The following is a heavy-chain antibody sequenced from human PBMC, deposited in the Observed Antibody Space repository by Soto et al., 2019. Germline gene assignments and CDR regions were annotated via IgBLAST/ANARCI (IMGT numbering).Heavy chain of an antibody. CDR1: DRAISCVGDY. Sequence: PSETLSLTSTCSDRAISCVGDYWSWIRQHPGKGLEWIGYIYYSGSTYYNPSLKSRVTISVDTSKNQFSLKLSSVTAADTAVYYCARVIVYGDYDWFDPWGQGTLVTVSS. CDR3: ARVIVYGDYDWFDP. J-gene: IGHJ5*02. CDR2: IYYSGST. D-gene: IGHD4-17*01. V-gene: IGHV4-31*03.